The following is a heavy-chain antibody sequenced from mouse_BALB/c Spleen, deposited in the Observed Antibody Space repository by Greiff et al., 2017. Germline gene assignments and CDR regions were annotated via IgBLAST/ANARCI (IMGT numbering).Heavy chain of an antibody. V-gene: IGHV5-9-3*01. J-gene: IGHJ4*01. CDR2: ISSGGSYT. D-gene: IGHD1-1*01. Sequence: EVQLVESGGGLVKPGGSLKLSCAASGFTFSSYAMSWVRQTPEKRLEWVATISSGGSYTYYPDSVKGRFTISRDNAKNTLYLQMSSLRSEDTAMYYCARSSSSYAMDYWGQGTSVTVSS. CDR3: ARSSSSYAMDY. CDR1: GFTFSSYA.